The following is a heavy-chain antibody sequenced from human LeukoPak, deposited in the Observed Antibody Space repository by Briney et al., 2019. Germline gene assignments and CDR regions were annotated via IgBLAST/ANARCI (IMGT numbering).Heavy chain of an antibody. CDR3: ARARSLRFGALDY. CDR2: IYYSGST. CDR1: GGSISSYY. J-gene: IGHJ4*02. D-gene: IGHD5-12*01. V-gene: IGHV4-59*01. Sequence: SETLSLTCTVSGGSISSYYWSRIRQPPGKGLEWIGYIYYSGSTNYNPSLKSRVTISVDTSKNQFSLKLSSVTAADTAVYYCARARSLRFGALDYWGQGTLVTVSS.